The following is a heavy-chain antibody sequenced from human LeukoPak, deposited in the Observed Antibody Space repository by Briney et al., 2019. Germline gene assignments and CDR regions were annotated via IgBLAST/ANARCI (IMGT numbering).Heavy chain of an antibody. CDR3: AKDELRTYYDILTGYYTRDYYFDY. CDR1: GFTFDDYG. J-gene: IGHJ4*02. Sequence: LPGGSLRLSCAASGFTFDDYGMSWVRQAPGKGLEWVSAISGSGGSTYYADSVKGRFTISRDNSKNTLYLQMNSLRAEDTAVYYCAKDELRTYYDILTGYYTRDYYFDYWGQGTLVTVSS. CDR2: ISGSGGST. D-gene: IGHD3-9*01. V-gene: IGHV3-23*01.